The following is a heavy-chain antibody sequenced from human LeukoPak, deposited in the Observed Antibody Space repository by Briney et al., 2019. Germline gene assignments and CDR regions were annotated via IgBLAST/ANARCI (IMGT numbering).Heavy chain of an antibody. J-gene: IGHJ6*03. CDR1: GGSLSGYY. CDR3: VGSSQGPSSSYYYYYMDV. CDR2: INHSGST. Sequence: SETLSLTCAVYGGSLSGYYWSWVRQPPGKGLEWIGGINHSGSTTYNPSPKSGVSISVDTSTKQFSLRLCSVSPVETPVYYCVGSSQGPSSSYYYYYMDVWGKGTTVTVSS. D-gene: IGHD2-2*01. V-gene: IGHV4-34*01.